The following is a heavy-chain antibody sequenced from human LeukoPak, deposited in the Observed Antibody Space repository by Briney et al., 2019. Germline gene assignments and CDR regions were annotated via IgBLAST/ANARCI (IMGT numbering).Heavy chain of an antibody. Sequence: GGSLRLSCAASGFTFSSYAMSWVRQAPGKGLEWVSSIRDSSGHTYYADSVRGRFTISRDNSKNTVFLQMNSLRAEDTAIYYCAKDGVWQSYYFDYWGQGTLVTVSS. D-gene: IGHD6-19*01. V-gene: IGHV3-23*01. CDR2: IRDSSGHT. CDR1: GFTFSSYA. CDR3: AKDGVWQSYYFDY. J-gene: IGHJ4*02.